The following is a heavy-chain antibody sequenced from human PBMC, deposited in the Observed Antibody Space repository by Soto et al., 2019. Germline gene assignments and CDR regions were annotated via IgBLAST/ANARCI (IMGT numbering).Heavy chain of an antibody. CDR3: ARGYCSAGSCYTNWLDS. Sequence: WGALIVSCAASDFIFSIYEMTWVRQAPGKGLEWLSRISRSGSTTYYADSVKGRFTISRDNAKNSLYLQMKSLRAEDTAVYYCARGYCSAGSCYTNWLDSWGQGTMVTVSS. CDR1: DFIFSIYE. D-gene: IGHD2-15*01. CDR2: ISRSGSTT. J-gene: IGHJ5*01. V-gene: IGHV3-48*03.